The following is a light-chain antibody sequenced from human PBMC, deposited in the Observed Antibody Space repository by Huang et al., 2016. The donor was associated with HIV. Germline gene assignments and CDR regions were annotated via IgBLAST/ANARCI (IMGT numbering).Light chain of an antibody. CDR3: QQYDNWPPYT. CDR2: GAF. J-gene: IGKJ2*01. Sequence: EIVLTQSPATLSVSPGERATLSCRASQSVSNNLAWFQQKPGQAPRLLIYGAFTRASGIPARVSGSESGTEFTLTISSRQAEDFAVYYCQQYDNWPPYTVGQGTKLESK. V-gene: IGKV3-15*01. CDR1: QSVSNN.